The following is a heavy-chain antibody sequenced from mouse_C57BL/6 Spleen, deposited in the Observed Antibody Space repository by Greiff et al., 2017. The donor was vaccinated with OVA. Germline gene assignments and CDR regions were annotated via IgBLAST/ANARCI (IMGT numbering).Heavy chain of an antibody. D-gene: IGHD2-1*01. V-gene: IGHV5-4*01. CDR3: ARDGNGVYFDY. CDR2: ISDGGSYT. CDR1: GFTFSSYA. J-gene: IGHJ2*01. Sequence: DVMLVESGGGLVKPGGSLKLSCAASGFTFSSYAMSWVRQTPEKRLEWVATISDGGSYTYYPDNVKGRFTISRDNAKNNLYLQMSHLKSEDTAMYYCARDGNGVYFDYWGQGTTLTVSS.